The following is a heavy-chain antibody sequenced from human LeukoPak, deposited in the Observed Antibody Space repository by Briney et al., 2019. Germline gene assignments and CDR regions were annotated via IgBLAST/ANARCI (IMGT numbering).Heavy chain of an antibody. Sequence: GGSLRLSCAASGFTFSSYAMHWVRQAPGKGLEWVAVISYDGSNKYYADSVKGRFTISRDNSKNTLYLQMNSLRAEDTAVYYCARDRREVPHDYWGQGTLVTVSS. J-gene: IGHJ4*02. CDR3: ARDRREVPHDY. V-gene: IGHV3-30*04. D-gene: IGHD3-10*01. CDR2: ISYDGSNK. CDR1: GFTFSSYA.